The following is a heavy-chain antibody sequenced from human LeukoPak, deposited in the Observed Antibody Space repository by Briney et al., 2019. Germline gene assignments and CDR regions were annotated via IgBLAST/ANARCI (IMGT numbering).Heavy chain of an antibody. J-gene: IGHJ4*02. CDR2: ISWNSGSI. Sequence: GRSLRLSCAASGFTFDDYAMHWVRQAPGKGLEWVSGISWNSGSIGYADSVKGRFTISRDNAKNSLYLQMNSLRAEDTALYYCAKVLYDSSGYYYYYDYWGQGTLVTVSS. D-gene: IGHD3-22*01. CDR1: GFTFDDYA. V-gene: IGHV3-9*01. CDR3: AKVLYDSSGYYYYYDY.